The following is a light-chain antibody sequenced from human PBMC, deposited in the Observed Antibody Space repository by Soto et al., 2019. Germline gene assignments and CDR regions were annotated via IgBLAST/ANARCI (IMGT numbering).Light chain of an antibody. CDR2: VAS. Sequence: EIQVTQSPSSLSASVGDRVTITCRASQSIGRFLNWHQQKPGKAPNVLINVASTLRSGVPSRFSGSGSGTDFNLTINSLQPEDFATYFCQQSFTTPLPFGG. J-gene: IGKJ4*01. CDR1: QSIGRF. CDR3: QQSFTTPLP. V-gene: IGKV1-39*01.